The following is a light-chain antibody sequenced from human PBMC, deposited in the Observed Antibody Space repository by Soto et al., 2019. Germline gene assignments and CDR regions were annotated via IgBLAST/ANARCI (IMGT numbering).Light chain of an antibody. CDR3: SSYTSSSIWV. CDR2: EVN. Sequence: QSALTQPASVSGSPGQSITISCTGTSSDIGSYNRVSWYQQPPGTAPKLIIYEVNNRPSGVPDRFSGSKSGNTASLTISGLQPEDEADYYCSSYTSSSIWVFGGGTKVTV. V-gene: IGLV2-18*02. CDR1: SSDIGSYNR. J-gene: IGLJ3*02.